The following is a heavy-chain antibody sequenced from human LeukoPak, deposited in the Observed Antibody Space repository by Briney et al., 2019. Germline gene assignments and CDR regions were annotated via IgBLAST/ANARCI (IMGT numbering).Heavy chain of an antibody. Sequence: PGGSLRLPCAVSGFTISSYAMSWVRQAPGKGLEWVSAISGSGGSTYYADSVKGRFTISRDNSKNTLYLQMNSLRAEDTAVYYCAKSGSQQWLVRKYYFDYWGQGTLVTVSS. V-gene: IGHV3-23*01. CDR3: AKSGSQQWLVRKYYFDY. J-gene: IGHJ4*02. D-gene: IGHD6-19*01. CDR1: GFTISSYA. CDR2: ISGSGGST.